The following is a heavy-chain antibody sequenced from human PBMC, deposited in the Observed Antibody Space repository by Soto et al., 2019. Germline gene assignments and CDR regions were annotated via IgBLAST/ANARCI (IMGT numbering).Heavy chain of an antibody. D-gene: IGHD7-27*01. Sequence: GGSLRLSCAASGFTVSSNYMSWVRQAPGKGLEWVSVIYSGGSTYYADSVKGRFTISRDNSKNTLYLQMNSLRAEDTAVYYCARAKLGAGGAFDIWGQGTMVTVSS. J-gene: IGHJ3*02. CDR2: IYSGGST. V-gene: IGHV3-66*01. CDR3: ARAKLGAGGAFDI. CDR1: GFTVSSNY.